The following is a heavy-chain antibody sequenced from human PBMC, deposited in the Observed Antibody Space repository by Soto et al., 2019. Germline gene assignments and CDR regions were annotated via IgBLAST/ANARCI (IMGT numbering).Heavy chain of an antibody. D-gene: IGHD3-9*01. J-gene: IGHJ5*02. CDR2: ISGSGGST. CDR3: AKENYDILTGYPSENWFDP. CDR1: GFTFSSYA. V-gene: IGHV3-23*01. Sequence: SLRLSCAASGFTFSSYAMSWVRQAPGKGLEWVSAISGSGGSTYYADSVKGRFTISRDNSKNTLYLQMNSLRAEDTAVYYCAKENYDILTGYPSENWFDPWGQGTLVTVSS.